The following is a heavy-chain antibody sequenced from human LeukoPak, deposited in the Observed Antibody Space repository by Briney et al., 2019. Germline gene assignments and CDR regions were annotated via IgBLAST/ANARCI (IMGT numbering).Heavy chain of an antibody. CDR3: SEGLDY. CDR1: GFSFTDYS. J-gene: IGHJ4*02. Sequence: GGSLSLPCAASGFSFTDYSMSWLRQAPGKGLEWVARIASTAHGGTTDYAAPVKGRFTISRDDSKSTLYLQMNSLKTEDTAVYFCSEGLDYWGQGTLVTVSS. V-gene: IGHV3-15*04. CDR2: IASTAHGGTT.